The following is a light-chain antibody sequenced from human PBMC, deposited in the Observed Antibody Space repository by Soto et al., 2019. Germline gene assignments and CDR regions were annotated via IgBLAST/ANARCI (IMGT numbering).Light chain of an antibody. CDR1: QSVGTW. J-gene: IGKJ4*01. V-gene: IGKV1-5*01. CDR2: DAS. Sequence: DVQMTQSPSTLSASIGDRVFITCRASQSVGTWLAWYQQKPVKAPDLLIYDASNLESGVPSRFSGSGSGTAFTLTINGLQPADFATYYCQQYYVYPLTFGGGTKVEIE. CDR3: QQYYVYPLT.